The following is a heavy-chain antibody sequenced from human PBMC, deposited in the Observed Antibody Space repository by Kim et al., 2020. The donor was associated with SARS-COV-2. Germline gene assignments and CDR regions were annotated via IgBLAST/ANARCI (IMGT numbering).Heavy chain of an antibody. CDR2: IYYSGST. CDR1: GGSISSSSYY. V-gene: IGHV4-39*01. Sequence: SETLSLTCTVSGGSISSSSYYWGWIRQPPGKGLEWIGSIYYSGSTYYNPSLKSRVTISVDTSKNQFSLKLSSVTAADTAVYYCASSDCSGGSCYLPYNWFDPWGQGTLVTVSS. CDR3: ASSDCSGGSCYLPYNWFDP. D-gene: IGHD2-15*01. J-gene: IGHJ5*02.